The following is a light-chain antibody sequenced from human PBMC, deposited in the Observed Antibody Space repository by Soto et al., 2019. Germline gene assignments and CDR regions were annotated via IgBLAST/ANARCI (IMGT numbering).Light chain of an antibody. CDR3: QQSYSSPPT. Sequence: IQMTQFPSSLSASVGDRVTITCRASQRISTYLNWYQQKVGKAPKLLIYAASSLQSGVPSTFSGSGSGTDFTLTISSLQPEDFATYYCQQSYSSPPTFGQGTKVDIK. V-gene: IGKV1-39*01. CDR2: AAS. J-gene: IGKJ1*01. CDR1: QRISTY.